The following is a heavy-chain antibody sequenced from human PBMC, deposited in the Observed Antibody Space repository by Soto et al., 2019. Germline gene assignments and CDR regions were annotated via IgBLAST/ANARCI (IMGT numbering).Heavy chain of an antibody. V-gene: IGHV1-2*02. CDR1: GYTFTVYY. J-gene: IGHJ4*02. Sequence: QVQLVQSGAEVKKPGASVNVSCKASGYTFTVYYMHWVRQAPGQGLEWMGWINPKSGGTMYPQKFQGGVTMTWDTSISTAYMALTRLGSDDTAVYYCARELAKGGGGAGLDYWGQGTLVTVSS. CDR3: ARELAKGGGGAGLDY. CDR2: INPKSGGT. D-gene: IGHD3-16*01.